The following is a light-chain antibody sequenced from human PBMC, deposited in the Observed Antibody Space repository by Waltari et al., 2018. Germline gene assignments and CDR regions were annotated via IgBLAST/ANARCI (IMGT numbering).Light chain of an antibody. CDR1: SLRSYY. Sequence: SSELTQDPAVSVALGQTVRITCQGDSLRSYYASWYQQKPGQAPVLVLYGKNNRPSGMPDRLSGSSSGNTASLTISGTQAEDEADYYCNSRDTNGDHVLFGGGTKLTVL. CDR3: NSRDTNGDHVL. CDR2: GKN. V-gene: IGLV3-19*01. J-gene: IGLJ2*01.